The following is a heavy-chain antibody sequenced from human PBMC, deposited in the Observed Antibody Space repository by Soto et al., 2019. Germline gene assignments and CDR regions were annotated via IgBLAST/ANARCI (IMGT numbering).Heavy chain of an antibody. CDR3: ARRKGSSSLNRHNWFDP. CDR1: GYSFTSYW. CDR2: LYPADSDT. V-gene: IGHV5-51*01. D-gene: IGHD6-13*01. Sequence: GESLKTSCKGSGYSFTSYWIGWVRQMPGKGLEWMGLLYPADSDTRYSPSFQGQVTISADKSISTAYLQWSSLKASDTAMYYCARRKGSSSLNRHNWFDPWGQGTLVTVSS. J-gene: IGHJ5*02.